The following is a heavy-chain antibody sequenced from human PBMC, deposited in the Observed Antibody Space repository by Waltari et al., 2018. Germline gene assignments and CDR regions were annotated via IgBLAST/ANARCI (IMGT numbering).Heavy chain of an antibody. Sequence: QVQLVQSGAEVKKPGSSVKVSCKASGGTFSSYAISSVRQAPGQGLEWMGGIIPMLGIANYAQKFQGRVTITADESTSTAYMELSSLRSEDTAVYYCARANYDYDAFDIWGQGTMVTVSS. J-gene: IGHJ3*02. CDR3: ARANYDYDAFDI. CDR1: GGTFSSYA. V-gene: IGHV1-69*04. CDR2: IIPMLGIA. D-gene: IGHD3-16*01.